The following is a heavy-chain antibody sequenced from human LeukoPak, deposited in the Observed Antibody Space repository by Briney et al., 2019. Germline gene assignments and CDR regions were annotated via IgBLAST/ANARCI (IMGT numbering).Heavy chain of an antibody. Sequence: ASVKVSCKASGYIFTGHYMHWVRQAPGQGLEWMGWINPNNGDTKSIQKFQGRVTMTRDTSISTAYMELSRLRSDDTAVYYCARDERYDSSGYPFDYWGQGTLVTVSS. CDR1: GYIFTGHY. V-gene: IGHV1-2*02. CDR3: ARDERYDSSGYPFDY. D-gene: IGHD3-22*01. J-gene: IGHJ4*02. CDR2: INPNNGDT.